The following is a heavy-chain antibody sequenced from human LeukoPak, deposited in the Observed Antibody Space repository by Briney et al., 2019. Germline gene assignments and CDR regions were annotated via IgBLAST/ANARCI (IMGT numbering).Heavy chain of an antibody. Sequence: SETLSLTCNVSGASMSSDGYYWNWIRQPAGKGLEWIGRIYSGGSTNYNPSLKSRVALSVDTSKNRLSLKLSYVTAADTAVYYCASAGHCANGVCRNWFGPWGQGILVTVSS. J-gene: IGHJ5*02. CDR2: IYSGGST. CDR3: ASAGHCANGVCRNWFGP. CDR1: GASMSSDGYY. D-gene: IGHD2-8*01. V-gene: IGHV4-61*02.